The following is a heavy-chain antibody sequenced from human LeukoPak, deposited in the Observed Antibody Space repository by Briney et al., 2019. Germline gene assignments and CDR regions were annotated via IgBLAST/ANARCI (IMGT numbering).Heavy chain of an antibody. V-gene: IGHV3-15*01. CDR1: GFTFSNAW. CDR3: TTDRD. Sequence: PGGSLRLSCAASGFTFSNAWMSWVRQAPGKGREWVGRIKRKTDGGKPDYAAHVKGRFTISRDDSKNTLYLQMNSLKTEDTDVHYCTTDRDWGQGTLVIVS. CDR2: IKRKTDGGKP. J-gene: IGHJ4*02. D-gene: IGHD2-21*01.